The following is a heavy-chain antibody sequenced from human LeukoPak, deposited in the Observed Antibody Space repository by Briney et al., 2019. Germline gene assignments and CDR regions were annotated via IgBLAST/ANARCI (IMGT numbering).Heavy chain of an antibody. V-gene: IGHV3-21*01. CDR1: GFTCSSYS. Sequence: GGSLRLSCAASGFTCSSYSMNWVRQAPGKGLEWVSSISSSSSYIYYADSVKGRFTISRDNAKNSLYLQMNSLRAEDTAVYYCARDGGGITMIVVPDYWGQGTLVTVSS. CDR2: ISSSSSYI. CDR3: ARDGGGITMIVVPDY. J-gene: IGHJ4*02. D-gene: IGHD3-22*01.